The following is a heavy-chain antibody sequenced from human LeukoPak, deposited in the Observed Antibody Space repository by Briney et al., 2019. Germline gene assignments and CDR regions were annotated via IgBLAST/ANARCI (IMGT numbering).Heavy chain of an antibody. V-gene: IGHV3-30*03. CDR2: ISYDGSNK. J-gene: IGHJ4*02. D-gene: IGHD5-12*01. Sequence: GGSLRLSCAASGFTFSSYGMHWVRQAPGKGLEWVAVISYDGSNKYYADSVKGRFTISRDNSKNTLSLQMNSLRAEDTAVYYCARDVGYSGYEAHFDYWGQGTLVTVSS. CDR1: GFTFSSYG. CDR3: ARDVGYSGYEAHFDY.